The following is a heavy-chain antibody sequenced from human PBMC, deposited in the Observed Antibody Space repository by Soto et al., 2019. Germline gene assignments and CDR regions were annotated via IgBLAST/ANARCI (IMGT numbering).Heavy chain of an antibody. J-gene: IGHJ6*02. D-gene: IGHD1-26*01. CDR3: ARYSGSYRYAELLYMDV. CDR2: IIPIFGTA. Sequence: QVQLVQSGAEVKKPGSSLKVSCKASGGTFSSYAISWVRQAPGQGLEWMGGIIPIFGTANYAQKFQGRVTITADESTSTAYMELSSLRSEDTAVYYCARYSGSYRYAELLYMDVWGQGTTVTVSS. CDR1: GGTFSSYA. V-gene: IGHV1-69*01.